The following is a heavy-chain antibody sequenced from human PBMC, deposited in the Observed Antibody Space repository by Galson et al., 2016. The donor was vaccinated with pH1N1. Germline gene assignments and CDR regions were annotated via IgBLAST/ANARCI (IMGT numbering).Heavy chain of an antibody. V-gene: IGHV1-46*03. CDR3: TRDLGRLRDY. D-gene: IGHD1-26*01. J-gene: IGHJ4*02. CDR2: IDPSGGGV. CDR1: GYTFINYY. Sequence: SVKVSCKASGYTFINYYFHWVRQAPGQGLEWMGVIDPSGGGVTYSQKFQGRGTMTRDTSTSTVYMELSSLKSDDTALYYCTRDLGRLRDYWGQGTLVTVSS.